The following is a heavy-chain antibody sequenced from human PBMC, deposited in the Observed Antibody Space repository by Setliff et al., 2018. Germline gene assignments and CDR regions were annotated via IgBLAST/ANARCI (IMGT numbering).Heavy chain of an antibody. Sequence: PGGSLRLSCAASGFTFSSYGMHWVRQAPGKGLEWVANINHDGIEKYYADSVKGRFTISRDNSKNTLYLQMNSLRAEDTAVYYCAKGRDYGDYHYYGMDVWGQGTTVTVSS. J-gene: IGHJ6*02. V-gene: IGHV3-30*02. CDR2: INHDGIEK. CDR1: GFTFSSYG. D-gene: IGHD4-17*01. CDR3: AKGRDYGDYHYYGMDV.